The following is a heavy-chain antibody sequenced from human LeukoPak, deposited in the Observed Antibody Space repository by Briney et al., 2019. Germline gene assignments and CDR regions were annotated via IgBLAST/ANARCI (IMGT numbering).Heavy chain of an antibody. D-gene: IGHD3-10*01. V-gene: IGHV4-61*01. Sequence: PSETLSLTCTVSGGSTSTSSYYWSWIRQPPGKGLEWIGYIYYSGSTNYKPSLKSRVTISVDTSRNQFSLKLSSVTAADTAVYYCARGGYYGSGNDFRFDPWGQGTLVTVSS. CDR2: IYYSGST. CDR3: ARGGYYGSGNDFRFDP. J-gene: IGHJ5*02. CDR1: GGSTSTSSYY.